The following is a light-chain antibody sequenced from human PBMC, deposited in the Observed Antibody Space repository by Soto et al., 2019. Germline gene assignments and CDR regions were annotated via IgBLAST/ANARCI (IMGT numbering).Light chain of an antibody. CDR2: EIS. V-gene: IGLV2-8*01. Sequence: QSALTQPPSASGSPGQSVTISCTGTSSDVGSYNYVSWYQQYPGKAPKLMIYEISKRPSGVPDRFSGSKSGNTASLTVSGLQAEDEADYYCSSYAGSSNLVFGGGTQLTVL. CDR3: SSYAGSSNLV. J-gene: IGLJ2*01. CDR1: SSDVGSYNY.